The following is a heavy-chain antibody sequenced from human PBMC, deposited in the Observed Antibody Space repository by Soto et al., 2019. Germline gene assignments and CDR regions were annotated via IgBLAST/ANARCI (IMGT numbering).Heavy chain of an antibody. CDR2: ISGSGGST. CDR1: GFTFSSYA. J-gene: IGHJ4*02. Sequence: GGSLRLSCAASGFTFSSYAMSWVRQAPGKGLEWVSAISGSGGSTYYADSVKGRFTISRDNSKNTLYLQMNSLRAEDTAVYYCAKASYDSSGYYYPGVDYWGQGTLVTVSS. V-gene: IGHV3-23*01. CDR3: AKASYDSSGYYYPGVDY. D-gene: IGHD3-22*01.